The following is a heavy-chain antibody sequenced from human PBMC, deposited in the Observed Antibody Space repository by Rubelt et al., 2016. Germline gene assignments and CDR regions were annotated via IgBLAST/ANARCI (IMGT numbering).Heavy chain of an antibody. CDR3: ATGWMITNLDH. J-gene: IGHJ4*02. Sequence: QLQLQESGPGRVKPSETLSLTCTVSGASINTNYCSWIRQSPGEGLEWIGYFLYSGSTNFNPSLRSRATISLDTSKNQFSPRLGSGTAADTAVYYCATGWMITNLDHWGQGTLVTVSS. CDR1: GASINTNY. V-gene: IGHV4-59*12. CDR2: FLYSGST. D-gene: IGHD3-16*01.